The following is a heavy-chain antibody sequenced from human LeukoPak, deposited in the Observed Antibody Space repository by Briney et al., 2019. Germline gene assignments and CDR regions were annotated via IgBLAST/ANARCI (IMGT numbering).Heavy chain of an antibody. D-gene: IGHD3-16*01. CDR2: INAGNGNT. Sequence: ASVKVSCKASGYTFTGYYMHWVRQAPGQRLEWMGWINAGNGNTKYSQKFQGRVTITRDTSASTAYMELSSLRSEDTAVYYCARQGRPPRYDYVWGSLVYWGQGTLVTVSS. CDR3: ARQGRPPRYDYVWGSLVY. J-gene: IGHJ4*02. CDR1: GYTFTGYY. V-gene: IGHV1-3*01.